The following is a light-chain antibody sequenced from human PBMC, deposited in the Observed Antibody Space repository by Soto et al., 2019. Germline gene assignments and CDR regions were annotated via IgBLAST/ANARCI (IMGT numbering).Light chain of an antibody. CDR2: GAS. V-gene: IGKV3-20*01. Sequence: EIVLTQSPGTLSLSPGERATLACRASQSVSRTYLAWYQQKPGQAPRLLIYGASSRATGIPDRFSGSGSGTDFTLTISRLEPEDFAVYYCQQYHNSPQTFGQGTKVDI. J-gene: IGKJ1*01. CDR1: QSVSRTY. CDR3: QQYHNSPQT.